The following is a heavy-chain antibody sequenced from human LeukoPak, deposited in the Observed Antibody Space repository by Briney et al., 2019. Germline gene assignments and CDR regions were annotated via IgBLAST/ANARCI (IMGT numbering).Heavy chain of an antibody. D-gene: IGHD1-26*01. CDR2: IKQDGSEK. Sequence: GGSLRLSCAASGFTFSSYWMSWVRQAPGKGLEWVANIKQDGSEKYYVDSVKGRFTTSRDNSKNTLFLQMNSLRAEDTAIYYCAKYGPQDSGSSHFDYWGQGALVTVSS. CDR3: AKYGPQDSGSSHFDY. V-gene: IGHV3-7*03. J-gene: IGHJ4*02. CDR1: GFTFSSYW.